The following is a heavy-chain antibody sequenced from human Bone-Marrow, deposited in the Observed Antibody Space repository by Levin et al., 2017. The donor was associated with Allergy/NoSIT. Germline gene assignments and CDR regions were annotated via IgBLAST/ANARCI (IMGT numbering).Heavy chain of an antibody. CDR3: ARDSPNWNRLVTLGY. V-gene: IGHV3-33*01. CDR2: IWYDGSNK. J-gene: IGHJ4*02. D-gene: IGHD1-20*01. Sequence: GESLKISCAASGFTFSSYGMHWVRQAPGKGLEWVAVIWYDGSNKYYADSVKGRFTISRDNSKNTLYLQMNSLRAEDTAVYYCARDSPNWNRLVTLGYWGQGTLVTVSS. CDR1: GFTFSSYG.